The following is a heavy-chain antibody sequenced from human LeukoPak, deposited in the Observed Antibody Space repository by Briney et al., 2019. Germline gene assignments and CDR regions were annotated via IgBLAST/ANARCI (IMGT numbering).Heavy chain of an antibody. CDR1: GFTFSSYG. CDR2: ISYDGSNK. D-gene: IGHD6-13*01. J-gene: IGHJ4*02. Sequence: RGSLRLSCAASGFTFSSYGMHWVRQAPGKGLEWVAVISYDGSNKYYADSVKGRFTISRDNSKNTLYLQMNSLRTEDTAVYYCARSPGSSWSFDYWGQGTLVTGFS. CDR3: ARSPGSSWSFDY. V-gene: IGHV3-30*03.